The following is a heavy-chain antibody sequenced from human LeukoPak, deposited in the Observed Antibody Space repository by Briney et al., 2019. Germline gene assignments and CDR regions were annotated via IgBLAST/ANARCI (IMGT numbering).Heavy chain of an antibody. CDR3: TTSFTPGLDY. V-gene: IGHV3-15*01. Sequence: GGSLRLSCAASGFTFSNAWMSWVRQAPGKGLEWVGRIKSKTHGGTTDHAAPVKGRFTISRDDSKDTLYLQMNSLKTEDTAVCYCTTSFTPGLDYWGQGTLVTVSS. CDR1: GFTFSNAW. CDR2: IKSKTHGGTT. J-gene: IGHJ4*02.